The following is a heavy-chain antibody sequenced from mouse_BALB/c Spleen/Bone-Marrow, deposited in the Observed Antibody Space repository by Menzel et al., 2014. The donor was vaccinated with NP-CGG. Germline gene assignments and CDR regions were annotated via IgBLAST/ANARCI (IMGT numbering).Heavy chain of an antibody. Sequence: QVQLKESGPGLVAPSQSLSITCTVSGFSLTDYGVSWIRQPPGKGLEWLGVIWGVGTTYYNSALKSRLSISKDNSKSQVFLKMNSLQTDDTAMYYCAKICYDFDGFAHWGQGTLVTVSA. D-gene: IGHD2-4*01. V-gene: IGHV2-6-5*01. CDR1: GFSLTDYG. CDR3: AKICYDFDGFAH. CDR2: IWGVGTT. J-gene: IGHJ3*01.